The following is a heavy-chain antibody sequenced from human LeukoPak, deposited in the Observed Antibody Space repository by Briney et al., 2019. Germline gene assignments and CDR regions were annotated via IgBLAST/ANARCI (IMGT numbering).Heavy chain of an antibody. V-gene: IGHV1-69*13. J-gene: IGHJ4*02. Sequence: ASVKVSCKASGGTFSSYAISWVRQAPGQGLEWMGGIIPIFGTANYAQKFQGRVTITADESTGTAYMELSSLRSEDTAVYYCARLGCCSGGSTRGTYIFDYWGQGTLVTVSS. CDR2: IIPIFGTA. D-gene: IGHD2-15*01. CDR1: GGTFSSYA. CDR3: ARLGCCSGGSTRGTYIFDY.